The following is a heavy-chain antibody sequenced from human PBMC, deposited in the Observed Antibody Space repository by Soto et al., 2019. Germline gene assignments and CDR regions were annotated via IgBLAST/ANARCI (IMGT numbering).Heavy chain of an antibody. V-gene: IGHV3-23*01. CDR3: AKVNYDFWSGYSLLDY. Sequence: GGSLRLSCAASGFTFSSYAMSWVRQAPGKGLEWVSAISGSGGSTYYADSVKGRFTISRDNSKNTLYLQMNSLRAEDTAVYYCAKVNYDFWSGYSLLDYWGQGTLVTVSS. CDR2: ISGSGGST. CDR1: GFTFSSYA. J-gene: IGHJ4*02. D-gene: IGHD3-3*01.